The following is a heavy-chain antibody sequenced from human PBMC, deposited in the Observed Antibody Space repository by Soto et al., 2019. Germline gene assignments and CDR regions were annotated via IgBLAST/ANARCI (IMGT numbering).Heavy chain of an antibody. CDR3: AMCVGELSGVRAFDI. Sequence: QVQLVQSGAEVKKPGSSVKVSCKASGGTFSSYAISWVRQAPGQGLEWMGGIIPIFGTANYAQKFQGKVTITADDSTSKAYMELSSLRSDDTSVYYCAMCVGELSGVRAFDIWGQGTMVPVSS. CDR1: GGTFSSYA. D-gene: IGHD3-16*02. V-gene: IGHV1-69*01. J-gene: IGHJ3*02. CDR2: IIPIFGTA.